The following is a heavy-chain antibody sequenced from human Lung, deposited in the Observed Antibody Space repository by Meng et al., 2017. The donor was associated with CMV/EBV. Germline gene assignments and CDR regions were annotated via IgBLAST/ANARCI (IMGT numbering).Heavy chain of an antibody. CDR3: ARPGIYSSVWYAH. CDR1: GYSLTRHW. Sequence: ESXKIPXKSSGYSLTRHWIGRVRQMPGKGLEWMRIIYPGDSDTRYSPSLQGQVTISADKSISTAYLQWSSLKASETAMYYCARPGIYSSVWYAHWGQGTLVTVSS. D-gene: IGHD6-19*01. J-gene: IGHJ5*02. V-gene: IGHV5-51*06. CDR2: IYPGDSDT.